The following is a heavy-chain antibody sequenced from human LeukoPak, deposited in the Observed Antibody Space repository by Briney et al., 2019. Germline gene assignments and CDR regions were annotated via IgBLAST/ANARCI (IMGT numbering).Heavy chain of an antibody. J-gene: IGHJ4*02. CDR3: ARVLAPDDSKYYFDY. CDR2: IYYSGST. D-gene: IGHD3-22*01. Sequence: SETLSLTCTVSGGSISSYYWSWIRQPPGKGLVWIGYIYYSGSTNYNPSLKSRVTISVDTSKNQFSLKLSSVTAADTAVYYCARVLAPDDSKYYFDYWGQGTLVTVSS. V-gene: IGHV4-59*01. CDR1: GGSISSYY.